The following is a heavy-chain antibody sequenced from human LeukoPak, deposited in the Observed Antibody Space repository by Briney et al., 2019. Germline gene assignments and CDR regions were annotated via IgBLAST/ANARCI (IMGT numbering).Heavy chain of an antibody. CDR3: AKASGNYLDY. Sequence: PGRSLRLSCAASGFTFSSYALHWVRQAPGKGLEWVSSITSSSSYIYYADSVKGRFTISRDNSRNTLYMQMNSLRAEDTSVYYCAKASGNYLDYWGQGTLVTVSS. CDR2: ITSSSSYI. J-gene: IGHJ4*02. CDR1: GFTFSSYA. D-gene: IGHD1-26*01. V-gene: IGHV3-21*01.